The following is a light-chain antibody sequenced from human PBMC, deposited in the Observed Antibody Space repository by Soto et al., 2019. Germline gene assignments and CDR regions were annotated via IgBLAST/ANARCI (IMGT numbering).Light chain of an antibody. V-gene: IGKV1-12*01. CDR1: QDISNW. Sequence: DIQMTQSPSSVCASVGDRVTISCRASQDISNWLAWYQQKPGEAPKFLIYAASNLQSGVPSKFSVSGSGTDFTLTISSLQPEDFAVYYCQQARRFPITFGQGTRLEIK. J-gene: IGKJ5*01. CDR3: QQARRFPIT. CDR2: AAS.